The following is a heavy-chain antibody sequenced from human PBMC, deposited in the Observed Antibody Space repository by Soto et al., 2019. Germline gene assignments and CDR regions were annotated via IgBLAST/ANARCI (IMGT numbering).Heavy chain of an antibody. V-gene: IGHV4-4*07. CDR3: ARESYYFDTDGYYYFFDY. CDR1: GGSINTYY. CDR2: IYTSGST. D-gene: IGHD3-22*01. J-gene: IGHJ4*02. Sequence: QVQLQESGPGLVKPSETLSLTCTVSGGSINTYYWSWIRQPAGKGLEWIGRIYTSGSTNYNPSLKSRVTMSLDTSKNQFSLRLTSVTAADTAVYYCARESYYFDTDGYYYFFDYWGQGTLVTVSS.